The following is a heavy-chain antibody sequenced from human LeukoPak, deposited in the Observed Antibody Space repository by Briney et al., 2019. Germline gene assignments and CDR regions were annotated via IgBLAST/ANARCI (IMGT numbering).Heavy chain of an antibody. CDR2: IKQDGSEK. CDR1: GFTFSNLW. Sequence: GGSLTLSCAASGFTFSNLWMSWVRQAPGKGLEWVANIKQDGSEKYYVDYVKGRFTISRDNAQSSLYLQMNSLRAEDTAVYYCARVGSYGSGSYYDYWGQGTLVTVSS. V-gene: IGHV3-7*01. CDR3: ARVGSYGSGSYYDY. D-gene: IGHD3-10*01. J-gene: IGHJ4*02.